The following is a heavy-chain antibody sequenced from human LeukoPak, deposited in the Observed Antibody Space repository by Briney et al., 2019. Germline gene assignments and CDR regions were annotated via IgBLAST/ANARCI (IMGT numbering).Heavy chain of an antibody. CDR3: ARGKSGSWLQLLDY. Sequence: ASVKVSCKASGYTFISYDINWVRQATGQGLEWMGWMNPDSGNIGYAESLQGRITMTRNTSTSTAYMELSSLRSEDTAIYYCARGKSGSWLQLLDYWGQGTPVTVSS. CDR1: GYTFISYD. J-gene: IGHJ4*02. CDR2: MNPDSGNI. D-gene: IGHD5-24*01. V-gene: IGHV1-8*01.